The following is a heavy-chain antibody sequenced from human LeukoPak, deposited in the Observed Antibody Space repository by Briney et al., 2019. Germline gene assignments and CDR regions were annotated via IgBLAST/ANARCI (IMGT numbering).Heavy chain of an antibody. J-gene: IGHJ4*02. CDR3: ARTTSPYGDYAYYFDY. CDR1: GGSISSYY. D-gene: IGHD4-17*01. V-gene: IGHV4-59*08. CDR2: IYYSGST. Sequence: SETLSITCTVSGGSISSYYWSWIRQPPGKGLEWIGYIYYSGSTNYNPSLKSRVTISVDTSKNQFSLKLSSVTAADTAVYYCARTTSPYGDYAYYFDYWGQGTLVTVSS.